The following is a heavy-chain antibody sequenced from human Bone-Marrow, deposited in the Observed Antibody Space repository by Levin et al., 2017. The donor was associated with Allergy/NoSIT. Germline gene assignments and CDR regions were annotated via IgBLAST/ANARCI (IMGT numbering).Heavy chain of an antibody. CDR2: IYYSGIT. CDR3: ARDRALVPGAYFY. D-gene: IGHD3-16*01. J-gene: IGHJ4*02. CDR1: GGSVSSDSYY. V-gene: IGHV4-39*07. Sequence: MASETLSLTCTVSGGSVSSDSYYWGWIRQPPGKGLEWIGSIYYSGITYTNPSLTSRVTMSLDTSKTRFSLKLSSVTAADTAVYYCARDRALVPGAYFYWGRGTLVTVSS.